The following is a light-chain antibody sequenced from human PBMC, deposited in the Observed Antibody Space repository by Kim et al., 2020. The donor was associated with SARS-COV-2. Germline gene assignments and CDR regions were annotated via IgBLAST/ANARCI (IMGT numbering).Light chain of an antibody. CDR2: GNS. Sequence: RGTISCTGGSSNIGAGYDVPWYQQLPGTAPKLLIYGNSNRPSGVPDRFSGSKSGTSASLAITGLQAEDEADYYCQSYDSSLSGVVFGGGTQLTVL. CDR3: QSYDSSLSGVV. V-gene: IGLV1-40*01. CDR1: SSNIGAGYD. J-gene: IGLJ2*01.